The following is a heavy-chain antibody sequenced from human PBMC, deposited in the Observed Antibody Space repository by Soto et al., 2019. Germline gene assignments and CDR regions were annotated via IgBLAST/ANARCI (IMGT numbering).Heavy chain of an antibody. V-gene: IGHV3-7*04. Sequence: EVQLVESGGGLVQPGGSLRLSCAASGFTFSTYWMSWVRQAPGKGLEWVANVNQDESDKYYVDSVKGRFTISRDNAKNSLYLQMNSLRADDTALYYCARGGYYSAYWGQGALVTVSS. CDR1: GFTFSTYW. CDR2: VNQDESDK. J-gene: IGHJ4*02. CDR3: ARGGYYSAY. D-gene: IGHD3-3*01.